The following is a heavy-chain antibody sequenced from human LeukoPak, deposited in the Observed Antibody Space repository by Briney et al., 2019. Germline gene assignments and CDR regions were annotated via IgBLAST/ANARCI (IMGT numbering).Heavy chain of an antibody. Sequence: GGSLRLSCAASGFTFSSYWMSWVRQAPGKGLEWVANIKQDGSEKYYVDSVKGRFTISRDNAKNSLYLQMNSLRPEDTAVYYCARDPYRDAPDYFDYRGQGTLVTVSS. V-gene: IGHV3-7*01. CDR2: IKQDGSEK. CDR1: GFTFSSYW. CDR3: ARDPYRDAPDYFDY. J-gene: IGHJ4*02. D-gene: IGHD1-14*01.